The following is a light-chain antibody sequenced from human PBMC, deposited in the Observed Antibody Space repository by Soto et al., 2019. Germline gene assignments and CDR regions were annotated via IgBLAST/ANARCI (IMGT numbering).Light chain of an antibody. J-gene: IGKJ3*01. CDR1: QDIRNF. V-gene: IGKV1-27*01. CDR2: AAS. Sequence: DIQMTQSPTSLSSSVGDRVTITCRASQDIRNFVAWYQQKPGKAPKLLIYAASTLQSGVPSRFSGSGSGTDFTLTINSLQDEYVATYSCQNYSSVPVFGPGTKVEIK. CDR3: QNYSSVPV.